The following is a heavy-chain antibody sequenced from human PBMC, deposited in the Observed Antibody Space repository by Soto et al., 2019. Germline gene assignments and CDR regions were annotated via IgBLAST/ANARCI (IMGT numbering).Heavy chain of an antibody. CDR1: GFTFSSYA. D-gene: IGHD3-10*01. J-gene: IGHJ4*02. Sequence: EVQLLESGGGLVQPGGSLRLSCAASGFTFSSYAMSWVRQAPGKGLEWVSIIGVGGGDRYYPESVKGRIIISRDNSRDTLYLEMNSQRDEDTAVYYCARVRFGALVWGQGTLVTVSS. CDR3: ARVRFGALV. V-gene: IGHV3-23*01. CDR2: IGVGGGDR.